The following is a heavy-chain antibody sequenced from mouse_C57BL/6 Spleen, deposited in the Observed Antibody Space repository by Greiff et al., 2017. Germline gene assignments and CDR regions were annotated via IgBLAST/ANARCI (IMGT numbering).Heavy chain of an antibody. CDR2: IDPNSGGT. CDR1: GYTFTSYW. Sequence: QVQLQQPGAELVKPGASVKLSCKASGYTFTSYWMHWVKQRPGRGLEWIGRIDPNSGGTKYNETFKSKATLTVDTPSSTAYLQLSSLTSEDSAVXYGARVGGNDVYWYFDVWGKGTTVTVSS. V-gene: IGHV1-72*01. D-gene: IGHD2-2*01. J-gene: IGHJ1*03. CDR3: ARVGGNDVYWYFDV.